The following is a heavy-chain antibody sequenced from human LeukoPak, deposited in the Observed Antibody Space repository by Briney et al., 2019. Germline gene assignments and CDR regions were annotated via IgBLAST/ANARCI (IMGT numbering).Heavy chain of an antibody. Sequence: PGGSLRLSCAAAGFTFSSYAMSWVRQAPGKGLEWVSAIVGSGGNMYYADSVKGRFTISRDNFKSTLYLQMNSLRAEDTAVYYCAKGLTWDSTSCSDWGQGTLVTVSS. D-gene: IGHD2-2*01. CDR2: IVGSGGNM. CDR3: AKGLTWDSTSCSD. CDR1: GFTFSSYA. V-gene: IGHV3-23*01. J-gene: IGHJ4*02.